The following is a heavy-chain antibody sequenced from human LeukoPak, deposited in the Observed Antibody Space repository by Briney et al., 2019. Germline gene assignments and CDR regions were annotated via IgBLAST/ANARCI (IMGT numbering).Heavy chain of an antibody. CDR2: IRYDGNNK. CDR3: AKDGVAFDI. V-gene: IGHV3-30*02. J-gene: IGHJ3*02. CDR1: GFTFSNYG. D-gene: IGHD3-16*01. Sequence: PGESLRLSCAASGFTFSNYGMHWVRQAPGKGLEWVAFIRYDGNNKYYADSVKGRFTISRDNSKNTLYLQMNSLRAEDTAVYYCAKDGVAFDIWGQGTMVTVSS.